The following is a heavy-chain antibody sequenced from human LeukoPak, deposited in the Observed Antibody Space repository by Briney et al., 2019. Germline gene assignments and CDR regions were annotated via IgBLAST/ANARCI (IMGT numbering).Heavy chain of an antibody. J-gene: IGHJ4*02. CDR2: ISCSGGST. CDR3: AKGAMIVVVTNPFDY. D-gene: IGHD3-22*01. CDR1: GFTFSSYA. V-gene: IGHV3-23*01. Sequence: GGSLRLSCAASGFTFSSYAMSWVRQAPGKGLEWVSAISCSGGSTYYADSVKGRFTISTDNSKNTLYLQMNSLRAEDTAVYYCAKGAMIVVVTNPFDYWGQGTLVTVSS.